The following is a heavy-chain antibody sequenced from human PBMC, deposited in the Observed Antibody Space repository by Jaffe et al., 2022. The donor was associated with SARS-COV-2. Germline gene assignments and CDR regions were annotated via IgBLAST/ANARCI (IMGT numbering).Heavy chain of an antibody. J-gene: IGHJ6*02. CDR3: ARQRDYGMDV. V-gene: IGHV3-74*01. CDR2: ISGGGST. D-gene: IGHD6-25*01. CDR1: GFTFSSSW. Sequence: EVQLVESGGDLVQPGGSLRLSCAASGFTFSSSWMHWVRQAPGTGLVWVSRISGGGSTNYADSVKGRFTISRDNAKNTVYLQISSLRADDSAVYYCARQRDYGMDVWGQGTTVTVSS.